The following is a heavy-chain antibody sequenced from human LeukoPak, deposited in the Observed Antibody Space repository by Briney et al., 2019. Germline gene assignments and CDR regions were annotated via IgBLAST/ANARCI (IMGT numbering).Heavy chain of an antibody. CDR1: GFTFSSYA. Sequence: AGGSLRLSCAASGFTFSSYAMSWVRQAPGKGLEWVSAISGSGGSTYYADSVKGRFTISRDNAKNSLYLQMNSLRAEDTAVYYCARAPPRIVGANLEFDSWGQGTLVTVSS. J-gene: IGHJ4*02. CDR2: ISGSGGST. V-gene: IGHV3-23*01. CDR3: ARAPPRIVGANLEFDS. D-gene: IGHD1-26*01.